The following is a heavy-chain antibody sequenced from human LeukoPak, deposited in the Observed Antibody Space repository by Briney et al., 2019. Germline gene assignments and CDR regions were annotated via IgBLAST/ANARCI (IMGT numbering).Heavy chain of an antibody. CDR1: GGSISSGGYS. CDR2: IYNSGST. D-gene: IGHD6-19*01. J-gene: IGHJ4*02. CDR3: ASDRYSSGWPIDY. Sequence: SETLSLTCAVFGGSISSGGYSYNWIRQPPGKGLEWIGYIYNSGSTSYNPSLKSRVTMSVDTSKNQFSLKLNSVTAADTAVYYCASDRYSSGWPIDYWGQGTLVTVSS. V-gene: IGHV4-30-4*07.